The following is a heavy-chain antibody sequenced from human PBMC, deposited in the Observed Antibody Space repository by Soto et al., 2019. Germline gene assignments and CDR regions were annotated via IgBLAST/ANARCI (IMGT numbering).Heavy chain of an antibody. D-gene: IGHD5-18*01. Sequence: GASVKVSCKASGYTFTSYGISWVRQAPGQGLEWMGWISAYNGNTNYAQKLQGRVTMTRDTSTSTVYMELSSLRSEDTAVYYCASSSPSGYSYGYYYYGMDVWGQGTTVTVSS. V-gene: IGHV1-18*01. CDR1: GYTFTSYG. CDR2: ISAYNGNT. J-gene: IGHJ6*02. CDR3: ASSSPSGYSYGYYYYGMDV.